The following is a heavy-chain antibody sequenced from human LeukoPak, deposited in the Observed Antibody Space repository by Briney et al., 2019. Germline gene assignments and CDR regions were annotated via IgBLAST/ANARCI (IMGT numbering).Heavy chain of an antibody. V-gene: IGHV4-34*01. CDR2: INHSGST. CDR1: GGSITGYY. J-gene: IGHJ4*02. D-gene: IGHD2/OR15-2a*01. CDR3: ARSPSKLSYPTLDY. Sequence: TSETLSLTCSVSGGSITGYYWSWIRQPPGKGLEWIGEINHSGSTNYNPSLKSRVTISVDTSKNQFSLKLSSVTAADTAVYYCARSPSKLSYPTLDYWGQGTLVTVSS.